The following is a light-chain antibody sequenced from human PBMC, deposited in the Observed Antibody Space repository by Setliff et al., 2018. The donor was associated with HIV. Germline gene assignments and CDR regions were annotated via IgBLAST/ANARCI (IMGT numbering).Light chain of an antibody. CDR3: SSYADFSSVI. Sequence: QSVLTQPPSASGSPGQSVTISCTGTSNDVGGYNSVSWYQQHPGKAPKLAIFDVGQRPSGVPDRFSGSKSGNTAPLTVSGLQADDEADYYCSSYADFSSVIFGGGTKVTVL. V-gene: IGLV2-8*01. CDR2: DVG. J-gene: IGLJ2*01. CDR1: SNDVGGYNS.